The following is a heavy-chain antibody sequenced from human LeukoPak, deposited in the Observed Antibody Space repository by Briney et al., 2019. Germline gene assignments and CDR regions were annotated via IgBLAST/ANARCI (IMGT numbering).Heavy chain of an antibody. CDR3: ARGQAVAGV. CDR1: GGSISSYY. J-gene: IGHJ4*02. CDR2: IYYSGYT. D-gene: IGHD6-19*01. Sequence: SETLSLTCRVSGGSISSYYWSWIRQPPGKGLEWIGYIYYSGYTNYSPSLKSRVTMSVDASKNQFSLQLSSVTAADTAVYYCARGQAVAGVWGQGTLVTISS. V-gene: IGHV4-59*01.